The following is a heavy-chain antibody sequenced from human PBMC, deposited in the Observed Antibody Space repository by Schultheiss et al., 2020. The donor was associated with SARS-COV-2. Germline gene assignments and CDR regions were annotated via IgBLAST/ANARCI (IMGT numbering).Heavy chain of an antibody. V-gene: IGHV3-49*04. CDR1: GFTFGDYA. CDR2: IRSKAYGGTT. J-gene: IGHJ6*02. D-gene: IGHD6-13*01. Sequence: GGSLRLSCTASGFTFGDYAMSWVRQAPGKGLEWVGFIRSKAYGGTTEYAASVKGRFTISRDDSKSIAYLQMNSLKTEDTAVYYCTRGQQLVRYYYYGMDVWGQGTTVTVSS. CDR3: TRGQQLVRYYYYGMDV.